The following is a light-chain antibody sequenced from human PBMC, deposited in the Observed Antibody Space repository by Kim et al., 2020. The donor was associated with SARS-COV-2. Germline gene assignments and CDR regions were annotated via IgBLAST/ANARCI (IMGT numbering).Light chain of an antibody. CDR3: AAWDDSLSGVV. CDR2: RNN. Sequence: GQRVTIACYGSSSNIGSNYVYWYQHLQGTAHKRRIYRNNQRPSGAPDRFSGSKSGTSASLAISGLRSEDEADYYCAAWDDSLSGVVFGGGTKVTVL. J-gene: IGLJ2*01. V-gene: IGLV1-47*01. CDR1: SSNIGSNY.